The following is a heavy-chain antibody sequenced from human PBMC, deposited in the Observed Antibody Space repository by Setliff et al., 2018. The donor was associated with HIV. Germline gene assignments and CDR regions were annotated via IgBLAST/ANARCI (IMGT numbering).Heavy chain of an antibody. CDR3: ARGPGDY. CDR2: IYHTGST. CDR1: GGSINSTSYY. J-gene: IGHJ4*02. V-gene: IGHV4-39*01. Sequence: NPSETLSLTCTVSGGSINSTSYYWGWIRQPPGNGLEWIGSIYHTGSTYYKPSLKSRVTISVDTSKNQFSLRLSSVAAGDTAVYYCARGPGDYWGQGTLVTVSS.